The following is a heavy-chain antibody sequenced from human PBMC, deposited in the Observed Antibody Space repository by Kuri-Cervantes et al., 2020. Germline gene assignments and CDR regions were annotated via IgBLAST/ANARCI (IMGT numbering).Heavy chain of an antibody. Sequence: GGSLRLSCAASGFTFSDYYMSWIRQAPGKGLEWVSYISSSGSTINYADSVKGRFTISRDNAKNSLYLQMNSLRAEDTAVYYCARDLRSSITMVRGVLFDGWFDPWGQGTLVTVSS. D-gene: IGHD3-10*01. CDR3: ARDLRSSITMVRGVLFDGWFDP. CDR1: GFTFSDYY. V-gene: IGHV3-11*04. CDR2: ISSSGSTI. J-gene: IGHJ5*02.